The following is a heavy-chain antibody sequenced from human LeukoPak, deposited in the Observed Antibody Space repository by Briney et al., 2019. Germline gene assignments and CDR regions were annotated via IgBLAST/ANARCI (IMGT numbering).Heavy chain of an antibody. V-gene: IGHV1-8*03. Sequence: ASVKVSCKASGYTFTSYDINWVRQATGQGLEWMGWMNPNSGNTGYAQKFQGRVTITRNTSISTAYMELSSLRSEDTAVYYCAKTARKNYYDSSGYPATLAYYWGQGTLVTVSS. CDR3: AKTARKNYYDSSGYPATLAYY. D-gene: IGHD3-22*01. CDR1: GYTFTSYD. J-gene: IGHJ4*02. CDR2: MNPNSGNT.